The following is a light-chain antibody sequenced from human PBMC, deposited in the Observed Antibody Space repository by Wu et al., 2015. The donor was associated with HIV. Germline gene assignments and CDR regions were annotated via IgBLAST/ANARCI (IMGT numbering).Light chain of an antibody. Sequence: DIQMTQSPSTLSASVGDRVTITCRASQNINSYLAWYQHKPGKAPKLLIYMASTLETGVPSRFSGSGSGTEFTLTINSLQPDDFATYYCQQFNSYSWTFGQGTQVDIK. CDR3: QQFNSYSWT. V-gene: IGKV1-5*03. CDR2: MAS. CDR1: QNINSY. J-gene: IGKJ1*01.